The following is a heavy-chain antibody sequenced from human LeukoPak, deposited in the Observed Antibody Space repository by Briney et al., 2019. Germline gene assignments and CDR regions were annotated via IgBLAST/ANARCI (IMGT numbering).Heavy chain of an antibody. D-gene: IGHD3-10*01. CDR3: AKSYGSGSPGFDY. J-gene: IGHJ4*02. CDR1: GFTFNNYW. V-gene: IGHV3-23*01. CDR2: ISGSGGST. Sequence: PGGSLRLSCAASGFTFNNYWMSWVRQAPGKGLEWVSAISGSGGSTYYADSVKGRFTISRDNSKNTLYLQMNSLRAEDTAVYYCAKSYGSGSPGFDYWGQGTLVTVSS.